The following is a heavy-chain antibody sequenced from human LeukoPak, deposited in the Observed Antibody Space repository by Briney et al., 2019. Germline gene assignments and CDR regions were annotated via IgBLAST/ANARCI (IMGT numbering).Heavy chain of an antibody. Sequence: SETLSLTCTVSGGSISSSSDYWGWIRQPPGKGLEWIGSIYYSGSTYYNPSLKSRVTISVDTSKNQFSLKLSSVTAADTAVYYCARDSYDFWSGYPYYFDYWGQGTLVTVSS. D-gene: IGHD3-3*01. CDR1: GGSISSSSDY. V-gene: IGHV4-39*07. CDR2: IYYSGST. CDR3: ARDSYDFWSGYPYYFDY. J-gene: IGHJ4*02.